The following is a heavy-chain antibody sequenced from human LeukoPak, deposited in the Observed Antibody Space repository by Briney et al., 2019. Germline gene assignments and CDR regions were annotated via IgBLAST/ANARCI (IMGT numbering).Heavy chain of an antibody. CDR1: GYTFTSYG. J-gene: IGHJ4*02. V-gene: IGHV1-18*01. CDR2: ISAYNGNT. Sequence: ASVKVSCKASGYTFTSYGISWVRQAPGQGLEWMGWISAYNGNTNYAQKLQGRVTMTTDTSTSTAYMELRSLRSDDTAVYYCASDLPFDDFWSEKQDYWGQGTLVTVSS. D-gene: IGHD3-3*01. CDR3: ASDLPFDDFWSEKQDY.